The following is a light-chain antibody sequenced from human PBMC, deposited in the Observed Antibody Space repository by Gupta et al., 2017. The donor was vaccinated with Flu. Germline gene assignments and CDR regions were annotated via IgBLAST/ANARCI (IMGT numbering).Light chain of an antibody. CDR1: SSNVGTNS. Sequence: SVLTPPPSASGPPGQRVSLICSGSSSNVGTNSVHWSQQHPETTPKPLIFRSNQRPSGVPDRFSGSKSGTSAALAISGLRSDDEGDYYCAAWYDSRSAVVFGGGTKLTVL. CDR2: RSN. CDR3: AAWYDSRSAVV. V-gene: IGLV1-47*01. J-gene: IGLJ2*01.